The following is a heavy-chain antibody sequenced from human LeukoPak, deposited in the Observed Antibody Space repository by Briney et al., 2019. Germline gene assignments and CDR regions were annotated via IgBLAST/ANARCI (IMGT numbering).Heavy chain of an antibody. J-gene: IGHJ4*02. D-gene: IGHD2-15*01. V-gene: IGHV1-69*04. Sequence: AAVKVSCKASGGTFSIYAISWVRQAPGQGLEWMGRIILIVGIGNYAQKFQGRVTITVDKSTSTAYMELSSLRSEDTAVYYCARFRGYCSGGSCYGVPFDYWGQGTLVTVSS. CDR3: ARFRGYCSGGSCYGVPFDY. CDR1: GGTFSIYA. CDR2: IILIVGIG.